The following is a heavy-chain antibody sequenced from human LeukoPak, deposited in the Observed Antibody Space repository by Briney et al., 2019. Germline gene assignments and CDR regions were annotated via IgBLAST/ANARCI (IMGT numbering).Heavy chain of an antibody. J-gene: IGHJ5*02. CDR1: GGTFSSYA. CDR2: IIPIFGTA. CDR3: ARGGESYDILTGYTP. V-gene: IGHV1-69*01. D-gene: IGHD3-9*01. Sequence: SVKVSCKASGGTFSSYAISWVRQAPGQGLEWMGGIIPIFGTANYAQKFQGRVTITADESTSTAYMELSSLRSEDTAVYYCARGGESYDILTGYTPWGQGTLVTVSS.